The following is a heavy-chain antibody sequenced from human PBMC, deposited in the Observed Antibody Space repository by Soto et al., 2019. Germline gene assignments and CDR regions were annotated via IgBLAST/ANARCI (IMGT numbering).Heavy chain of an antibody. Sequence: ASETLSLTCAVSGGSIISASYSWNWIRQSPGRGLEWIGHIYSSGGTYYNPSLKSRVSISVDTSNNQFSLKLTSVTAADTAVYFCAREDAARIERWFDAWGQGIPVPVSS. CDR3: AREDAARIERWFDA. V-gene: IGHV4-31*11. J-gene: IGHJ5*02. CDR2: IYSSGGT. D-gene: IGHD6-6*01. CDR1: GGSIISASYS.